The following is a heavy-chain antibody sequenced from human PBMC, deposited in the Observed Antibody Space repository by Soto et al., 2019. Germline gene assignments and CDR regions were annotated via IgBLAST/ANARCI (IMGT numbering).Heavy chain of an antibody. CDR2: IGGSGGRT. J-gene: IGHJ4*02. D-gene: IGHD2-21*01. Sequence: EVQLLESGGGLIQPGGSLRLSCEASGFTFSNYGMTWVRLAPGKGLEWVSTIGGSGGRTFYADPVKGRFTISRDNPKNTLYLQMNSLRAEDTAVYYCAKAMIASTLADFFDYWGQGTLVTVSS. V-gene: IGHV3-23*01. CDR3: AKAMIASTLADFFDY. CDR1: GFTFSNYG.